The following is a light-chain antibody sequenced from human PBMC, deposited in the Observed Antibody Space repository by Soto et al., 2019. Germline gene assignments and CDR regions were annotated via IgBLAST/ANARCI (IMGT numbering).Light chain of an antibody. J-gene: IGKJ4*01. CDR3: QQYHDWPPLT. Sequence: ETVMTQSPATLSVSPGERATLSCRASQSVSRNLAWYQHKPGQAPRLLIYGASTRATGIPVRFSGSGSGTEFTLTISGLQSEDFAVYYCQQYHDWPPLTFGGGTKVEIK. CDR1: QSVSRN. V-gene: IGKV3-15*01. CDR2: GAS.